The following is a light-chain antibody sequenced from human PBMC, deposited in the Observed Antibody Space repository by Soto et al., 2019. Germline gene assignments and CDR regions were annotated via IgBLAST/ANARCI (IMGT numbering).Light chain of an antibody. Sequence: QSVLTQPRSVSGSPGQSVTISCTGTSSDVGGYNYVSWYQQHPGKAPKLMIYDVSKRPSGVPDRFSGSKSGNTASLTISGLQAEDEAEYYCCSYAGSYFYVFGTGTKVT. J-gene: IGLJ1*01. CDR2: DVS. CDR3: CSYAGSYFYV. CDR1: SSDVGGYNY. V-gene: IGLV2-11*01.